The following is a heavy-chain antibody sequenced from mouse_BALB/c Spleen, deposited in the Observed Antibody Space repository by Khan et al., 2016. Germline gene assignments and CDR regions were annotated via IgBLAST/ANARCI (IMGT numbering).Heavy chain of an antibody. CDR2: INTNTGEP. Sequence: QIQLVQSGPELKKPGETVKISCKASGYTFTNYGMNWVKQAPGKGLKWMGWINTNTGEPTYAEEFKGRFAFSLETSSSTAYLQIDNLKEEDTATYFCARSGGNWDYWGQGTTLTASS. CDR1: GYTFTNYG. V-gene: IGHV9-3*02. J-gene: IGHJ2*01. CDR3: ARSGGNWDY. D-gene: IGHD2-1*01.